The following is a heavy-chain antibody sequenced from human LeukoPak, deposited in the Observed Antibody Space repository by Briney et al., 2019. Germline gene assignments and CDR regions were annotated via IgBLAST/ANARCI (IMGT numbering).Heavy chain of an antibody. Sequence: KAGGSLRLSCAASGFTFDDYAMHWVRHAPGKGLEWVSGISWNSGSIGYADSVKGRFTISRDNAKNSLYLQMNSLRAEDMALYYCAKAHYSSTSCPGRFDPWGQGTLVTVSS. CDR2: ISWNSGSI. CDR3: AKAHYSSTSCPGRFDP. J-gene: IGHJ5*02. CDR1: GFTFDDYA. D-gene: IGHD2-2*01. V-gene: IGHV3-9*03.